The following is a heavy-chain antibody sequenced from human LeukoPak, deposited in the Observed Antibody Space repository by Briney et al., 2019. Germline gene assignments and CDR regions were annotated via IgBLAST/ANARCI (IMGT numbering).Heavy chain of an antibody. D-gene: IGHD3-22*01. V-gene: IGHV1-69*13. J-gene: IGHJ6*02. CDR2: IIPIFGTA. CDR1: GGTFSSYA. CDR3: ARKNDSSGYYYYYGMDV. Sequence: ASVKVSCKASGGTFSSYAISWLRQAPGQGLEWMGGIIPIFGTANYAQKFQGRVTITADESTSTAYMELSSLRSEDTAVYYCARKNDSSGYYYYYGMDVWGQGTTVTVSS.